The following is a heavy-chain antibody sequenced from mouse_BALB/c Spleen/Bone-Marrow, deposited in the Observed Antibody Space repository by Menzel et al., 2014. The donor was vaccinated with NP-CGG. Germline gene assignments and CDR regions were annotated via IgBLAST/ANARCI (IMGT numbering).Heavy chain of an antibody. V-gene: IGHV2-6*02. CDR2: VRRDGST. Sequence: VKLVESGPGLVEPSPRLYITCNASGFSLTSYGVHRVRQTPGKSLEWMVVVRRDGSTTYNSTLKTRLSISKDNSKIHVFLKTNSLQTGDTAIDYCARSSPTTWAMDYWGQGTSVTVSS. D-gene: IGHD2-12*01. J-gene: IGHJ4*01. CDR1: GFSLTSYG. CDR3: ARSSPTTWAMDY.